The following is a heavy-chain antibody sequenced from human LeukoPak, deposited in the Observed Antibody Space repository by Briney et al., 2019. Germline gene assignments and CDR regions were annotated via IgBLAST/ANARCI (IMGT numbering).Heavy chain of an antibody. V-gene: IGHV4-34*01. J-gene: IGHJ4*02. CDR2: INHSGST. CDR3: ARCNSGYYQFDY. Sequence: PSETLSLTCAVYGRSFSGYYWSWIRQPPGKGLEWIGEINHSGSTNYNPSLKSRVTISVDTSKNQFSLKLSSVTAADTAVYYCARCNSGYYQFDYWGQGTLVTVSS. CDR1: GRSFSGYY. D-gene: IGHD3-22*01.